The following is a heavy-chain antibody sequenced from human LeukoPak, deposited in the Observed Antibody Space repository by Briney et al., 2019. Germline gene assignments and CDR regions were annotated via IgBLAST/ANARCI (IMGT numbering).Heavy chain of an antibody. V-gene: IGHV4-59*01. D-gene: IGHD2-21*01. CDR1: GGSISSYY. J-gene: IGHJ3*02. Sequence: SETLSFTCTVSGGSISSYYWSWIRQPPGKGREWIGYIYYSGSTNYNPSLKSRVTISVDTSKNQFSLKLSSVTAADTAVYYCARDRTAYCGGDCEDYAFDIWGQGTMVTVSS. CDR3: ARDRTAYCGGDCEDYAFDI. CDR2: IYYSGST.